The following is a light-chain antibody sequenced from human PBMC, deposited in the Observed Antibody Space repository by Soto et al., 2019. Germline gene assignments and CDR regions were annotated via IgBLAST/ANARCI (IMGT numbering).Light chain of an antibody. V-gene: IGLV2-14*02. CDR1: SSNVGSYKL. CDR3: SSFTSSNTWV. Sequence: QSALTQPASVSGSPGQSITISCTGTSSNVGSYKLVSWYQQHPGKAPKLMIFEVNKRPSGVSNRFSGSKSGNTASLTISGFQAEDEADYYCSSFTSSNTWVFGGGTKLTVL. CDR2: EVN. J-gene: IGLJ3*02.